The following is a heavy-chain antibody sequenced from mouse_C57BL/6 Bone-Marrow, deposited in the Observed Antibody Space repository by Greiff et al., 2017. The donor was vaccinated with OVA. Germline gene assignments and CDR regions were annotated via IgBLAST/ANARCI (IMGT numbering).Heavy chain of an antibody. V-gene: IGHV1-39*01. J-gene: IGHJ1*03. Sequence: VQLQQSGPELVKPGASVKISCKASDYSFTDYNMNWVKQSNGKSLEWIGVINPNYGTTSYNQKFKGKATLTVDQSSSTAYMQLNSLTSEDSAVYYCAFYYGSSYRYFDVWGTGTTVTVSS. CDR3: AFYYGSSYRYFDV. D-gene: IGHD1-1*01. CDR1: DYSFTDYN. CDR2: INPNYGTT.